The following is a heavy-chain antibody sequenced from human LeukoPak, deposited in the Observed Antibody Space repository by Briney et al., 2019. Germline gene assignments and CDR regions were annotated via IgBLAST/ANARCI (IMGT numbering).Heavy chain of an antibody. CDR1: GFTFSSTW. Sequence: GGSLRLSRAASGFTFSSTWMHWFRQAPGKGLVWVSRIHSDGSSTIYADSVKGRFTISRDNAKNTLYLQMNSLRAEDTAVYYCVRDRYYVPDYWGQGTLVTVSS. J-gene: IGHJ4*02. D-gene: IGHD3-10*02. CDR2: IHSDGSST. CDR3: VRDRYYVPDY. V-gene: IGHV3-74*01.